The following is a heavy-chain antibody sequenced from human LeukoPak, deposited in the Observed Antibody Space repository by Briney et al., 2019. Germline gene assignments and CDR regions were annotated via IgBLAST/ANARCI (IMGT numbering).Heavy chain of an antibody. J-gene: IGHJ4*02. CDR2: IIPIFGTA. CDR3: ASPNYYDSSGYYSFDY. CDR1: GGTFSSYA. Sequence: SVKVSCKASGGTFSSYAISWVRQAPGQGLEWMGGIIPIFGTANCAQKFQGRATITADESTSTAYMELSSLRSEDTAVYYCASPNYYDSSGYYSFDYWGQGTLVTVSS. V-gene: IGHV1-69*13. D-gene: IGHD3-22*01.